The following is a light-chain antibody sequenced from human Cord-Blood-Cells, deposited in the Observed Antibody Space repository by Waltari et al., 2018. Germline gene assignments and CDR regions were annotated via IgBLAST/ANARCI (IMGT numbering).Light chain of an antibody. CDR1: SSDVGGYNY. CDR2: EVS. Sequence: QSALTQPASVSGSPGQSITISCTGTSSDVGGYNYVSWYQQHPGKAPKLMIYEVSNRPSGVSNRVSGSKAGNTASLTISGLQAEDEADYDCSSYTSSSTLVFGGGTKLTVL. J-gene: IGLJ2*01. V-gene: IGLV2-14*01. CDR3: SSYTSSSTLV.